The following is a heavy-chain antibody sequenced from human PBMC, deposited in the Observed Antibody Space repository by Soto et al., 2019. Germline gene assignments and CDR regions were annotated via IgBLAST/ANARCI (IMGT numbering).Heavy chain of an antibody. CDR3: ARGPDYAGYFDY. CDR2: ISAYNGNT. CDR1: GYTFTSYG. D-gene: IGHD4-17*01. Sequence: VPVKVSCKASGYTFTSYGLSWVRQAPGQGLEWMGWISAYNGNTNYAQKLQGRVTITADESMTTAYMELSGLRSEDTAVYYCARGPDYAGYFDYWGRGTLVTVSS. J-gene: IGHJ4*02. V-gene: IGHV1-18*01.